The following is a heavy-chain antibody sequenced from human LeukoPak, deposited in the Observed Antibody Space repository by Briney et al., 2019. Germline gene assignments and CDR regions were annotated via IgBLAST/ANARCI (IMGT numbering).Heavy chain of an antibody. V-gene: IGHV4-59*11. CDR3: ARDGYFQY. Sequence: SETLSLTCTVSGDSISDHFWNWIRQPPGKGLESIGYIYSTTGSTNYNPSLKSRVAISVDTSKNQFSLKLSSVTVADTAIYYCARDGYFQYWGQGTPVTVSS. CDR1: GDSISDHF. J-gene: IGHJ4*02. CDR2: IYSTTGST.